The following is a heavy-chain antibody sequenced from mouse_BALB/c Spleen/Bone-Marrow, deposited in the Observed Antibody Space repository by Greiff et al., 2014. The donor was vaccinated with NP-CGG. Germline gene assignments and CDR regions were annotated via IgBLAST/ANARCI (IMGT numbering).Heavy chain of an antibody. J-gene: IGHJ4*01. V-gene: IGHV1-14*01. D-gene: IGHD2-14*01. Sequence: QLQESGPELVKPGASVKMSCKASGYTLTSYVMHWVKQKPGQGLEWIGYINPYNDGTKYNEKFKGKATLTSDKSSSTAYMELSSLTSEDSAVYYCARRGYDEGYYAMDYWGQGTSVTVSS. CDR2: INPYNDGT. CDR3: ARRGYDEGYYAMDY. CDR1: GYTLTSYV.